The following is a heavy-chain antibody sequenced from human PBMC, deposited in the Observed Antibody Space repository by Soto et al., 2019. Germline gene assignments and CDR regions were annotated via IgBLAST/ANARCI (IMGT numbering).Heavy chain of an antibody. CDR2: IIHSEST. Sequence: PSETLSLTCAVYGGSFSAYYWSWVRQHPGKGLEWIGAIIHSESTKYNPSLKSRVTISVDTSKNQFSLKLSSVTAADTAVYYCARQRPTDGRWEFANYYGMDVWGQGTPVTVSS. J-gene: IGHJ6*02. CDR3: ARQRPTDGRWEFANYYGMDV. CDR1: GGSFSAYY. V-gene: IGHV4-34*12. D-gene: IGHD1-26*01.